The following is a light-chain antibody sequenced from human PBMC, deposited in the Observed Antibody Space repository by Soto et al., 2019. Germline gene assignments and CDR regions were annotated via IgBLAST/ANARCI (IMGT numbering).Light chain of an antibody. CDR1: QSIISW. Sequence: DIQMTQSPSTLSASVGDRVTITCRASQSIISWLAWYQQKPGTAPKLLIYKASTLQTGVPSRFSGSGSGTEFTLTISSLQPDDFATYYCQQYNDNWTFGQGTKVDIK. CDR3: QQYNDNWT. CDR2: KAS. V-gene: IGKV1-5*03. J-gene: IGKJ1*01.